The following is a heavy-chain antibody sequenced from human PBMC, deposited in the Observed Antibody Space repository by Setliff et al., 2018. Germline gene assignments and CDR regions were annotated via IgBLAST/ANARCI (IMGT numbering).Heavy chain of an antibody. CDR3: LRIRLVPHGHS. J-gene: IGHJ4*02. CDR1: GGSITNSY. D-gene: IGHD2-15*01. Sequence: SETLSLTCTVSGGSITNSYWSWIRQTPGKGLEWIGYVYNNGNNGITKYNPSLRSRVTMSLDTSKNNFSLRLSSVTAADTAVYYCLRIRLVPHGHSWGQGTLVTVSS. CDR2: VYNNGNNGIT. V-gene: IGHV4-59*08.